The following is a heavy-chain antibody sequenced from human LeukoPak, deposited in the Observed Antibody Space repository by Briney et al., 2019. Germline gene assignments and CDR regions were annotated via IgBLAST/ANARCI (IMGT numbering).Heavy chain of an antibody. CDR3: AREAKYCGGDCYFDDDAFDI. V-gene: IGHV1-69*05. Sequence: SVKVSCKASRGTVSSYAISWVRQAPGQGLEWMGGIIPIFGTANYAQKFQGRVTMTTDTSTSTAYMELRSLRSDDTAVYYCAREAKYCGGDCYFDDDAFDIWGQGTMVTVSS. D-gene: IGHD2-21*01. CDR1: RGTVSSYA. J-gene: IGHJ3*02. CDR2: IIPIFGTA.